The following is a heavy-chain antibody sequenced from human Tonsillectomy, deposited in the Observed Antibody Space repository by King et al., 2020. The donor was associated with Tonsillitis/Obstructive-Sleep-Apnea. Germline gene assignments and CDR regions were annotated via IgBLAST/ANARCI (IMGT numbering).Heavy chain of an antibody. CDR1: GGSFSGYY. D-gene: IGHD6-13*01. CDR3: AREGEGPAAGTDY. Sequence: QVQLPQWGAGLLKPSETLSLTCAVYGGSFSGYYWSWIRQPPGKGLEWIGEINHSGSTNYNPSLKSRVTISVDTSKNQFSLKLSSVTAADTAVYYCAREGEGPAAGTDYLGQGTLVTVSS. J-gene: IGHJ4*02. CDR2: INHSGST. V-gene: IGHV4-34*01.